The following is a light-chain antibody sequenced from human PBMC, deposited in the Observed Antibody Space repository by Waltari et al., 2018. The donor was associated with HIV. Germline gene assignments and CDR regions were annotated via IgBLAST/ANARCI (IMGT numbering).Light chain of an antibody. CDR1: QNIMIN. J-gene: IGKJ4*01. V-gene: IGKV3-15*01. Sequence: EIVVTQSTATLSVSPGERATLSCSAGQNIMINFALYQHKPGQAPRLLIFGASTRASGVPARFSGSGSGTEFTLTITSPQSEDSAVYYCQQYEAWPHTFGGGTKVEIK. CDR2: GAS. CDR3: QQYEAWPHT.